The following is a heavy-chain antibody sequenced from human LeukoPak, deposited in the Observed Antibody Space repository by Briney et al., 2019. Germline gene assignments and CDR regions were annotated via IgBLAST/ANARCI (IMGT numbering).Heavy chain of an antibody. D-gene: IGHD5-24*01. CDR1: GGSFSGYS. Sequence: SETLSLTCAVYGGSFSGYSWTWIRQPPGKGREWIGEINHSGSTNYNPSLNSRVTLQVDRSKNQFSLRLSSVTAADTAVYYCASRPTGRMATSTGYFDYWGQGTLVTVSS. CDR3: ASRPTGRMATSTGYFDY. J-gene: IGHJ4*02. CDR2: INHSGST. V-gene: IGHV4-34*01.